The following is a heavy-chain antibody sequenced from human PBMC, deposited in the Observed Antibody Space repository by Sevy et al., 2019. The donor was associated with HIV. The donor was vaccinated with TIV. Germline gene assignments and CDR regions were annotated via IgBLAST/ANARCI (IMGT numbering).Heavy chain of an antibody. CDR3: ARPRFLEWLSSAAFDI. J-gene: IGHJ3*02. CDR1: GFVFSSYA. V-gene: IGHV3-30*04. CDR2: IAYDGSNK. Sequence: GGSLRLSCTASGFVFSSYAMHWVRQAPGKELEWVAFIAYDGSNKKYADSVKGRFTLSRDNSKNTLYLQMNSLGAEDTAVYYCARPRFLEWLSSAAFDIWGQGTMVTVSS. D-gene: IGHD3-3*01.